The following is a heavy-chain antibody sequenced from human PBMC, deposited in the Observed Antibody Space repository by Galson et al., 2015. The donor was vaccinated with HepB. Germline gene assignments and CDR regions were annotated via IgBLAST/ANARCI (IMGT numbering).Heavy chain of an antibody. CDR3: ARSGAQPVGGFSGGGGMDV. CDR1: GYTFTGYY. V-gene: IGHV1-2*04. D-gene: IGHD2-8*02. J-gene: IGHJ6*02. Sequence: SVKVSCKASGYTFTGYYMHWVRQAPGQGLEWMGWINPNSGGTNYAQKFQGWVTMTRDTSISTAYMELSGLRSDDTAVYYCARSGAQPVGGFSGGGGMDVWGQGTTVTVSS. CDR2: INPNSGGT.